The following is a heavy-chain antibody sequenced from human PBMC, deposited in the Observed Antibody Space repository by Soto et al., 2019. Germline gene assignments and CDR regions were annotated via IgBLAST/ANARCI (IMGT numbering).Heavy chain of an antibody. CDR3: AREAVTAIIKRGDWFDP. CDR1: GFTFSSYS. D-gene: IGHD2-21*02. V-gene: IGHV3-21*01. Sequence: EVQLVESGGGLVKPGGSLRLSCAASGFTFSSYSMNWVRQAPGKGLEWVSSISSSSSYIYYADSVKGRFTISRDNAKNSLYLQMNSLRAEDTAVYYCAREAVTAIIKRGDWFDPWGQGTLVTVSS. CDR2: ISSSSSYI. J-gene: IGHJ5*02.